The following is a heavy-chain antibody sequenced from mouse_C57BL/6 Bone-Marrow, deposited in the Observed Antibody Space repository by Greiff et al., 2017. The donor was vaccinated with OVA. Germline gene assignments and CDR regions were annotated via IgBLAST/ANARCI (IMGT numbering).Heavy chain of an antibody. D-gene: IGHD2-3*01. CDR1: GYSITSGYY. Sequence: EVKLMESGPGLVKPSQSLSLTCSVTGYSITSGYYWNWIRQFPGNKLEWMGYISYDGSNNYNPSLKNRISITRDTSKNQFFLKLNSVTTEDTATYYCARFYDGYYKTYYYAMDYWGQGTSVTVSS. CDR3: ARFYDGYYKTYYYAMDY. V-gene: IGHV3-6*01. J-gene: IGHJ4*01. CDR2: ISYDGSN.